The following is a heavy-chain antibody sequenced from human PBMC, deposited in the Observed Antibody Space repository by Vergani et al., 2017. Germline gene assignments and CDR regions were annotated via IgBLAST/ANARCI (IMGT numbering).Heavy chain of an antibody. V-gene: IGHV3-30*04. Sequence: QVQLVESGGGVVQPGRSLRLSCAASGFTFSSYAMHWVRQAPGKGLEWVAVISYDGSNKYYADSVKGRFTISRDNSKNTLYLQMNRLRAEDTAVYYCARDETGEFDYWGQGTLVTVSS. CDR1: GFTFSSYA. D-gene: IGHD4-17*01. CDR2: ISYDGSNK. J-gene: IGHJ4*02. CDR3: ARDETGEFDY.